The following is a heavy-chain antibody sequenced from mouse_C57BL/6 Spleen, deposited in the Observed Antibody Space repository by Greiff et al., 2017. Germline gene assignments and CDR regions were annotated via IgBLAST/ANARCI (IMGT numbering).Heavy chain of an antibody. CDR1: GYSITSGYY. Sequence: EVKLQESGPGLVKPSQSLSLTCSVTGYSITSGYYWNWIRQFPGNKLEWMGYISYDGSNNYNPSLKNRISITRDTSKNQFFLKLNSVTTEDTATYYCARDDYDWYFDYWGQGTTLTVSS. D-gene: IGHD2-4*01. J-gene: IGHJ2*01. CDR3: ARDDYDWYFDY. CDR2: ISYDGSN. V-gene: IGHV3-6*01.